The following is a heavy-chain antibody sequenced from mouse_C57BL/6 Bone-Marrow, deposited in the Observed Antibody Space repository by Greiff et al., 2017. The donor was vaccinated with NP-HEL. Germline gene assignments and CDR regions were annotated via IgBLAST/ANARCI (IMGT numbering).Heavy chain of an antibody. V-gene: IGHV5-15*01. CDR3: ARHYGSSPFAY. J-gene: IGHJ3*01. CDR2: ISNLAYSI. D-gene: IGHD1-1*01. CDR1: GFTFSDYG. Sequence: EVQLVESGGGLVQPGGSLKLSCAASGFTFSDYGMAWVRQAPRKGPEWVAFISNLAYSIYYADTVKGRFTISRENAKNTLYLEMSSLRSEDTAMYYCARHYGSSPFAYWGQGTLVTVSA.